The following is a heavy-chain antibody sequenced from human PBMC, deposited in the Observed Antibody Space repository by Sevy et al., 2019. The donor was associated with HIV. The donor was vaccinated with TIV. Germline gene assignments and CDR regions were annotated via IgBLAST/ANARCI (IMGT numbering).Heavy chain of an antibody. CDR1: GFTFSNAW. CDR3: TTDVGTYCGGDCYSDFDY. D-gene: IGHD2-21*02. Sequence: GGSLRLSCAASGFTFSNAWMSWVRQAPGKGLEWVGRIKSKTDGGTTEYAAPVKGRFTISRDDSKNTLYLQMNSLKTEDTAVYYCTTDVGTYCGGDCYSDFDYWGQGTLVTVSS. V-gene: IGHV3-15*01. CDR2: IKSKTDGGTT. J-gene: IGHJ4*02.